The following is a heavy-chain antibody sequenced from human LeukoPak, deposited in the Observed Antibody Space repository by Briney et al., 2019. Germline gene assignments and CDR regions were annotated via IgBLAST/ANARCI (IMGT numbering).Heavy chain of an antibody. V-gene: IGHV4-34*01. CDR2: INHSGST. J-gene: IGHJ4*02. Sequence: KASETLSLTCAVYGGSFSGYYWSWIRQPPGKGLEWIGEINHSGSTNYNPSLKSRVTISVDTSKNQFSLKLSSVTAADTAVYYCARRYSYGYYYWGQGTLVTVSS. CDR1: GGSFSGYY. D-gene: IGHD5-18*01. CDR3: ARRYSYGYYY.